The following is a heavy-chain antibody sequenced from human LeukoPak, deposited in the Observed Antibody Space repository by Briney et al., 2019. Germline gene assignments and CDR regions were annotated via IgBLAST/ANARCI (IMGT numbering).Heavy chain of an antibody. J-gene: IGHJ4*02. V-gene: IGHV4-59*08. CDR2: IHYSGST. Sequence: SETLSRTCTVSGGSISGYYWSWIRQPPGKGLEWIAYIHYSGSTNYNPPLKSRLTISVDTSKNQLSLKLNSVTDADTAVYYCARHGQNDRYPLDYWGQGTLVSVSS. D-gene: IGHD5-24*01. CDR3: ARHGQNDRYPLDY. CDR1: GGSISGYY.